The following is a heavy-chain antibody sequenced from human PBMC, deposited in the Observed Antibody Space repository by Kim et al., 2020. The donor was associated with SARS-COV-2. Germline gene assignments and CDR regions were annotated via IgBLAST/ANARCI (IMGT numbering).Heavy chain of an antibody. D-gene: IGHD3-3*01. Sequence: GGSLRLSCAASGFTFSDYYMSWIRQAPGKGLEWVSYISSSSSYTNYADSVKGRFTISRDNAKNSLYLQMNSLRAEDTAVYYCARGLEFGVVTTPFDYWGQGTLVTVSS. CDR1: GFTFSDYY. CDR3: ARGLEFGVVTTPFDY. CDR2: ISSSSSYT. V-gene: IGHV3-11*06. J-gene: IGHJ4*02.